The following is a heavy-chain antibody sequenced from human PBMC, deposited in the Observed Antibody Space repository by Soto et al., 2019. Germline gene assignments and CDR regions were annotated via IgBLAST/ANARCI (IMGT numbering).Heavy chain of an antibody. V-gene: IGHV5-10-1*01. D-gene: IGHD1-20*01. Sequence: PGESLKISCKGSGYSFTSYWISWVRQMPGKGLEWMGRIDPSDSYTNYSPSFQGHVTISADKSISTAYLQWSSLKASDTAMYYCATTLTGSYYYYYGMDVWGQGTTVTVSS. CDR2: IDPSDSYT. J-gene: IGHJ6*02. CDR3: ATTLTGSYYYYYGMDV. CDR1: GYSFTSYW.